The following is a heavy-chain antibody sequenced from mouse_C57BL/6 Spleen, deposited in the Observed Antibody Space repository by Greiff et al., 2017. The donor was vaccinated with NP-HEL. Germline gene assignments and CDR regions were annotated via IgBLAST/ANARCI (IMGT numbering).Heavy chain of an antibody. V-gene: IGHV1-69*01. CDR3: ARGESYAWFAY. CDR1: GYTFTSYW. CDR2: IDPSDSYT. D-gene: IGHD2-12*01. Sequence: QVQLQQPGAELVMPGASVKLSCKASGYTFTSYWMHWVKQRPGQGLEWIGEIDPSDSYTNYNQKFKGKSTLTVDKSSSTAYMQLSSLTSEDSAVYYCARGESYAWFAYWGQGTLVTVSA. J-gene: IGHJ3*01.